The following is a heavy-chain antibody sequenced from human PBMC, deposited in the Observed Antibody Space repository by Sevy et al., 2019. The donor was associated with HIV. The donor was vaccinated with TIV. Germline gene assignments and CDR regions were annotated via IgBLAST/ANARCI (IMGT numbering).Heavy chain of an antibody. Sequence: GGSLRLSCGVSGFALRSYTMNWVRQAPGKGLEWVGSISATGGSTYYADSVKGRFTISRDVSKSTLYLQMNSLTAEDTAIFYCAKTLQKLPFHPHYFDYWGQGTLVTVSS. CDR2: ISATGGST. V-gene: IGHV3-23*01. CDR3: AKTLQKLPFHPHYFDY. CDR1: GFALRSYT. J-gene: IGHJ4*02. D-gene: IGHD2-21*02.